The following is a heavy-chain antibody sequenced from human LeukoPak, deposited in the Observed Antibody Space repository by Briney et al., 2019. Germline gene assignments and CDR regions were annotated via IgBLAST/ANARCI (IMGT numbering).Heavy chain of an antibody. Sequence: SETLSLTCTASNGSITNYYWSWIRQPPGKGLEWIGYIYYSGSTNYNPSLKSRVTISVDTSKNQFSLRLTSVSAADTAVYYCARGFGYSYGRGYDYWGQGTLVTVSS. CDR2: IYYSGST. J-gene: IGHJ4*02. CDR3: ARGFGYSYGRGYDY. CDR1: NGSITNYY. V-gene: IGHV4-59*01. D-gene: IGHD5-18*01.